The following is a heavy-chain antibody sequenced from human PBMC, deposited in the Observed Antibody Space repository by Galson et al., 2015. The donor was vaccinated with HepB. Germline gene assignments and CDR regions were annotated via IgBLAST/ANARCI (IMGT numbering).Heavy chain of an antibody. CDR1: GFTFSDYH. J-gene: IGHJ4*02. V-gene: IGHV3-11*06. D-gene: IGHD3-16*01. CDR2: ISSSSSYT. CDR3: ARSDYDYVWGTLCQADY. Sequence: SLRLSCAASGFTFSDYHMSWIRQAPGKGLEWVSYISSSSSYTNYADSVKGRFTISRDNAKNSLYLQMNSLRAEDTAVYYCARSDYDYVWGTLCQADYWGQGTLVTVSS.